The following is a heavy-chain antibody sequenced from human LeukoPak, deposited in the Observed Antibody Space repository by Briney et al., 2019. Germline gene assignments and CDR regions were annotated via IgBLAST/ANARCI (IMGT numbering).Heavy chain of an antibody. J-gene: IGHJ6*02. D-gene: IGHD5-12*01. CDR3: ARDYDYVEDYYYYYGMDV. CDR2: IIPIFGTA. V-gene: IGHV1-69*01. Sequence: SVKVSCKASGGTFSSYAISWVRQAPGQGLEWMGGIIPIFGTANYAQKFQGRVTITADESTSTAYMELSRLRSDDTAVYYCARDYDYVEDYYYYYGMDVWGQGTTVTVSS. CDR1: GGTFSSYA.